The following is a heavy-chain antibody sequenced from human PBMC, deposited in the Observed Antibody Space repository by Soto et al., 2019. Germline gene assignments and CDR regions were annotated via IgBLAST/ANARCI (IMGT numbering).Heavy chain of an antibody. J-gene: IGHJ3*02. CDR2: ISGSGGST. CDR3: AKSYYYDSSGYYTDAFDI. D-gene: IGHD3-22*01. CDR1: GFTFSSYA. V-gene: IGHV3-23*01. Sequence: PGGSLRLSCAASGFTFSSYAMSWVRQAPGKGLEWVSAISGSGGSTYYADSVKGRFTISRDNSKNTLYLQMNSLRAEDTAVYYCAKSYYYDSSGYYTDAFDIWGQGTMVTVSS.